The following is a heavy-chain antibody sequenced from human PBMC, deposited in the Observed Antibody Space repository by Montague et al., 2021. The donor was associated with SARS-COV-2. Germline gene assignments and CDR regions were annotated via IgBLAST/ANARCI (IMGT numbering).Heavy chain of an antibody. D-gene: IGHD3-10*01. CDR2: MHFTGKT. V-gene: IGHV4-4*07. CDR1: GDSITNHY. CDR3: ERDRFDFGAGRQGTIDF. J-gene: IGHJ4*02. Sequence: SETLSLTCSVSGDSITNHYWSWIRQPAGKGLEWIGRMHFTGKTNFSPFFSSRLTMSADTSKNQFSLKLTSVTAADTAIYFGERDRFDFGAGRQGTIDFWGQGTLVTVSS.